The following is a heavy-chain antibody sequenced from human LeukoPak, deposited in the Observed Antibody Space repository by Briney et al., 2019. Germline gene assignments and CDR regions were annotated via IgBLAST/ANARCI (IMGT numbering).Heavy chain of an antibody. D-gene: IGHD3-10*01. Sequence: QPGGSLRLSCAASGFAFSSYAMSWVRQAPGKGLEWVSVTSGSGGNPYYVDSVKGRFTISRDNSKNTLYLHMNSLRAEDTALYYCAKETGIILVRGAVDYWGQGTLVTVSS. CDR1: GFAFSSYA. CDR3: AKETGIILVRGAVDY. V-gene: IGHV3-23*01. CDR2: TSGSGGNP. J-gene: IGHJ4*02.